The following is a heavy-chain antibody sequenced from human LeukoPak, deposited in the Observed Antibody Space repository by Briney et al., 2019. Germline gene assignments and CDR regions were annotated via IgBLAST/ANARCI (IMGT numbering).Heavy chain of an antibody. V-gene: IGHV4-59*01. J-gene: IGHJ2*01. CDR1: GFTFSNAW. CDR2: IYYSGST. CDR3: ARGNWYFDL. Sequence: PGGSLRLSCAASGFTFSNAWMSWIRQPPGKGLEWIGYIYYSGSTNYNPSLKSRVTISVDTSKNQFSLKLSSVTAADTAVYYCARGNWYFDLWGRGTLVTVSS.